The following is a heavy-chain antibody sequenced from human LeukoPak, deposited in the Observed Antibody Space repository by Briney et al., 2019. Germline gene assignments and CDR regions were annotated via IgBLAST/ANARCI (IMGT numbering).Heavy chain of an antibody. J-gene: IGHJ4*02. CDR2: INAGNGNT. V-gene: IGHV1-3*01. CDR3: ARGRSESYSDDY. Sequence: ASVKVSCKASGYTFTSYAMHWVRQAPGQRLEWMGWINAGNGNTKYSQKFQGRVTITRDTSASTAYMELSSLRSEDTAVYYCARGRSESYSDDYWGQGTLVTVSS. CDR1: GYTFTSYA. D-gene: IGHD1-26*01.